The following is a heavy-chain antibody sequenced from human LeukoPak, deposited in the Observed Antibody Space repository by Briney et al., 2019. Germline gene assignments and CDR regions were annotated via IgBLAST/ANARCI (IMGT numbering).Heavy chain of an antibody. Sequence: PGGSLRLSCAASGFTVSSNYMSWVRQAPGKGVESVSVIYSGGSTYYTDSVKGRFTISRDISKNTLYLQMNSLTVEDTAVYYCARETNDYGDYALAYWGQGTLVTVSS. CDR1: GFTVSSNY. CDR3: ARETNDYGDYALAY. D-gene: IGHD4-17*01. CDR2: IYSGGST. V-gene: IGHV3-53*01. J-gene: IGHJ4*02.